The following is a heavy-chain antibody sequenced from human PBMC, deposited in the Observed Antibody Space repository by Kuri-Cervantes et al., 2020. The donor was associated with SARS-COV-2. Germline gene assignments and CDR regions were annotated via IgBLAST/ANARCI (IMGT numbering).Heavy chain of an antibody. CDR2: ISSSSSYI. V-gene: IGHV3-21*01. Sequence: GGSLRLSCAASGFTFSSYWMHWVRQAPGKGLVWVSSISSSSSYIYYADSVKGRFTISRDNAKNSLYLQMNSLRAEDTAVYYCARAPRFGELSFDYWGQGTLVTVSS. D-gene: IGHD3-10*01. J-gene: IGHJ4*02. CDR3: ARAPRFGELSFDY. CDR1: GFTFSSYW.